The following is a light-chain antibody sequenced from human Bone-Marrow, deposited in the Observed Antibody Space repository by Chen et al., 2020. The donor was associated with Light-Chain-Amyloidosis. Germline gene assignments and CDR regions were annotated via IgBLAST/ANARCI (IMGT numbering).Light chain of an antibody. CDR3: QSYQGSSQGV. J-gene: IGLJ3*02. Sequence: NFMLTQPHSVSESPGKTVIISCTRSSVSIATNYVQWYQQRPGSSPTTVIYEDDQRPSGGPDRFSGSIDRSSNSASLTISGLKTEDEADYYCQSYQGSSQGVFGGGTKLTVL. V-gene: IGLV6-57*01. CDR1: SVSIATNY. CDR2: EDD.